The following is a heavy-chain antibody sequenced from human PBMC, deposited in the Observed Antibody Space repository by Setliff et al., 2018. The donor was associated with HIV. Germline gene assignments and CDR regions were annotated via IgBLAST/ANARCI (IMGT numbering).Heavy chain of an antibody. CDR2: VDPEDGET. J-gene: IGHJ5*02. Sequence: VASVKVSCKGSGFVFGDYYMHWVQLAPGKGLEWMGRVDPEDGETIYAENFQGRLTITADTSTDTTYMELSSLRADDTAIYYCATDRVLPSAIRGGWLDPWGQGTLVTVSS. D-gene: IGHD2-2*02. CDR3: ATDRVLPSAIRGGWLDP. CDR1: GFVFGDYY. V-gene: IGHV1-69-2*01.